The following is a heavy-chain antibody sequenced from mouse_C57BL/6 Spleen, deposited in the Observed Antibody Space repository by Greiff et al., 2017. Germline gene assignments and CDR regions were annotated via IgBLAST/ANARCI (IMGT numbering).Heavy chain of an antibody. D-gene: IGHD1-1*01. V-gene: IGHV1-9*01. J-gene: IGHJ4*01. CDR2: ILPGSGST. CDR1: GYTFTGYW. Sequence: VQLQQSGAELMKPGASVKLSCKATGYTFTGYWIEWVKQRPGHGLEWIGEILPGSGSTNYNEKFKGKATFTADTSSNTAYMQLSSLTTEDSAIYYCARRVYYYGSSYDAMDYWGQGTSVTVSS. CDR3: ARRVYYYGSSYDAMDY.